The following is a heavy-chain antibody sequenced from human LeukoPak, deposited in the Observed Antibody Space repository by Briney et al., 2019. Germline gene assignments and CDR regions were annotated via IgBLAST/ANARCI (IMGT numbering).Heavy chain of an antibody. J-gene: IGHJ4*02. D-gene: IGHD3-10*01. CDR3: ARIRWYYYGSGVGYFDY. CDR1: GFSLSTSGMC. V-gene: IGHV2-70*11. Sequence: ESGPTLVNPTQTLTLTCTFSGFSLSTSGMCVSWIRQPPGKALEWLARIDWDDDKYYSTSLKTRLTISKDTSKNQVVLTMTNMDPVDTATYYCARIRWYYYGSGVGYFDYWGQGTLVTVSS. CDR2: IDWDDDK.